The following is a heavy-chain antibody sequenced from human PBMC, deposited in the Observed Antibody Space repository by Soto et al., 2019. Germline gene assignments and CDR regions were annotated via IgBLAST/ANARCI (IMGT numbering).Heavy chain of an antibody. V-gene: IGHV4-59*01. CDR2: IYYSGST. J-gene: IGHJ4*02. Sequence: SETLSLTCTVSGGSISSYYWSWIRQPPGKGLEWIGYIYYSGSTNYNPSLKSRVTISVDTSKNQFSLKLSSGTAADTAVYYCARSGSGWLDYWGQGTLVTVSS. CDR3: ARSGSGWLDY. CDR1: GGSISSYY. D-gene: IGHD6-19*01.